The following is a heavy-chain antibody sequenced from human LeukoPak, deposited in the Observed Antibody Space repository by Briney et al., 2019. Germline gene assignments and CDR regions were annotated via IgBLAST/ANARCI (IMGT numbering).Heavy chain of an antibody. D-gene: IGHD2-21*02. CDR3: ARGSLYCGGDCYHDI. J-gene: IGHJ3*02. V-gene: IGHV1-8*01. CDR2: MNPNSGNT. CDR1: GYTFTSYD. Sequence: GASVKVSCKASGYTFTSYDINWVRQATGQGLEWMGRMNPNSGNTGYAQKFQGRVTMTRNTSINTAYMELSSLRSEDTAVYYCARGSLYCGGDCYHDIWGQGTMVTVSS.